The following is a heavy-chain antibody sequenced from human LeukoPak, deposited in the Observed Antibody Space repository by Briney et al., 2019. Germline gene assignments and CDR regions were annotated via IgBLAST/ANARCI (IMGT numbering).Heavy chain of an antibody. J-gene: IGHJ4*02. CDR3: ARHGPDCSGGSCYSLIDY. CDR1: GGSISSYY. V-gene: IGHV4-59*08. D-gene: IGHD2-15*01. Sequence: PSETLSLTCTVSGGSISSYYWSWIRQPPGKGLEWIGYIYYSGGTNYNPSLKSRVTISVDTSKNQFSLKLSSVTAADTAVYYCARHGPDCSGGSCYSLIDYWGQGTLVTVSS. CDR2: IYYSGGT.